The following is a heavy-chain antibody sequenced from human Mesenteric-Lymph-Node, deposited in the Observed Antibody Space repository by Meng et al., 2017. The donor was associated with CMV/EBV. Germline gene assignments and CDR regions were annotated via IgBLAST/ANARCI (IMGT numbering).Heavy chain of an antibody. CDR1: GYTFSGYY. J-gene: IGHJ4*02. CDR2: INPNSGAT. D-gene: IGHD4-23*01. CDR3: ARGVTHIDY. V-gene: IGHV1-2*02. Sequence: ASVKVSCKASGYTFSGYYIHWVRQAPGQGLEWMGWINPNSGATNYAQKFQGRVTMTRDTSISTAYMELNSLRSEDTAVYYCARGVTHIDYWGQGTLVTVSS.